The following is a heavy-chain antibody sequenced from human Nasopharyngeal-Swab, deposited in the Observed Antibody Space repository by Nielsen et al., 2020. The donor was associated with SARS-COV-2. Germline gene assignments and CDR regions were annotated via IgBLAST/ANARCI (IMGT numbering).Heavy chain of an antibody. CDR2: IYPGDSDT. V-gene: IGHV5-51*01. D-gene: IGHD2-21*02. Sequence: GASLQISCKGSGYSFTSYWIGWVRQMPGKGLEWMGIIYPGDSDTRYSPSFQGQVTISADKSISTAYLQWSSLKASDTAMYYCARQKIRKHIVVVTAIWDAFDIWGQGTMVTVSS. J-gene: IGHJ3*02. CDR3: ARQKIRKHIVVVTAIWDAFDI. CDR1: GYSFTSYW.